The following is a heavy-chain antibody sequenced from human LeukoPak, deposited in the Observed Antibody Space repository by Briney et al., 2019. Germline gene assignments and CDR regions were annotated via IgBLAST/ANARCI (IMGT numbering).Heavy chain of an antibody. J-gene: IGHJ4*02. CDR3: ARDLDWGLKT. V-gene: IGHV3-66*01. CDR1: GFTVTSTH. D-gene: IGHD3/OR15-3a*01. CDR2: ISASGAT. Sequence: SGGSLRLSCAASGFTVTSTHMNWVRQAPGKGLEWVSVISASGATHYADSVKGRFIISRDDSKNTLYLQMNSLRVEDTAVYYCARDLDWGLKTWSLGTLVTVSS.